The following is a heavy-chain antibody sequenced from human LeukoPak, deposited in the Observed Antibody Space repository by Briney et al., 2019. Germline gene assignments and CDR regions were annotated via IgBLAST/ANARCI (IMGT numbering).Heavy chain of an antibody. J-gene: IGHJ5*02. CDR2: IIPIFGTA. CDR1: GGTFSSYA. Sequence: ASVKVSCKASGGTFSSYAISWVRQAPGQGLEWMGGIIPIFGTANYAQKFQGRVTITADKSTSTAYMELSSLRSEDTAAYYCAREDCSGGSCYADNWFDPWGQGTLVTVSS. CDR3: AREDCSGGSCYADNWFDP. V-gene: IGHV1-69*06. D-gene: IGHD2-15*01.